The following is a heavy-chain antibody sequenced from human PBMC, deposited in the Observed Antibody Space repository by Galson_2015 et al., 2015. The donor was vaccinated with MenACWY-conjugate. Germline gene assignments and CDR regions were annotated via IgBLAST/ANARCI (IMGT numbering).Heavy chain of an antibody. CDR1: GGTFSNYA. J-gene: IGHJ4*01. CDR3: AMGGTDFNPWDGYCGY. V-gene: IGHV1-69*04. CDR2: IIPMVGRV. D-gene: IGHD3-22*01. Sequence: SVKVSCKASGGTFSNYAISWVRQAPGQGLEWMGRIIPMVGRVTYAQKFQGRVTITADTSTKTAYMDLSSLRSDDTAVYYCAMGGTDFNPWDGYCGYWGQGTLVTVSS.